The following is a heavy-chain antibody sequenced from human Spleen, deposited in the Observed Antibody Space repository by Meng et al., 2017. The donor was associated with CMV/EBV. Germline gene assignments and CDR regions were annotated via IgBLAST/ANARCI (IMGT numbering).Heavy chain of an antibody. Sequence: GESLKISCAASGFTFSSYSMNWVRQAPGKGLEWVSAISGSGGSTYYADSVKGRFTISRDNSKNTLYLQMNSLRAEDTAVYYCAKDQDIVVVPAAPPYYYYGMDVWGQGTTVTVSS. V-gene: IGHV3-23*01. CDR1: GFTFSSYS. CDR3: AKDQDIVVVPAAPPYYYYGMDV. J-gene: IGHJ6*02. D-gene: IGHD2-2*01. CDR2: ISGSGGST.